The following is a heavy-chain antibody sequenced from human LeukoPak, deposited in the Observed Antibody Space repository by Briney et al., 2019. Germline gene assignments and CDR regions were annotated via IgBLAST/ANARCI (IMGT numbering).Heavy chain of an antibody. Sequence: PSETLSLTCSVSGYSISSGFYWGWIRQPPGKGLEWIGSIFHSGSTYYTPSLKSRVTISVGTSKNQFSLRLSSVTAADTAVYYCARANYYDSSGYSRGAFDIWGQGTMVIVSS. J-gene: IGHJ3*02. V-gene: IGHV4-38-2*02. CDR1: GYSISSGFY. D-gene: IGHD3-22*01. CDR2: IFHSGST. CDR3: ARANYYDSSGYSRGAFDI.